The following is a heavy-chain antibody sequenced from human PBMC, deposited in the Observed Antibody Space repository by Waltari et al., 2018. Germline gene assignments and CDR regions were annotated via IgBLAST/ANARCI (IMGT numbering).Heavy chain of an antibody. D-gene: IGHD3-3*01. J-gene: IGHJ5*02. CDR3: ARGTTISGLRWFDP. Sequence: QVQLQQWGAGLLKPSETLSLTCTVYGVSFSDYYWTWIRQPPGKGLEWIGEINHSGSAKYNPSLMSRVTISVDTSKNQISLKMNSMSAADTAVYYCARGTTISGLRWFDPWGQGTLVTVSS. V-gene: IGHV4-34*01. CDR2: INHSGSA. CDR1: GVSFSDYY.